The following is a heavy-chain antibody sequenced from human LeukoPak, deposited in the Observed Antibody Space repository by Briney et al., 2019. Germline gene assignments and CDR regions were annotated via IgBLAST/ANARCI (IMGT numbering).Heavy chain of an antibody. CDR1: GGSFSGYY. V-gene: IGHV4-34*01. J-gene: IGHJ4*02. CDR3: ARGLHLSDSNPYYFDY. CDR2: INHSGST. Sequence: SETLSLTCAVYGGSFSGYYWSWIRQPPGKGLEWIGEINHSGSTNYNPSLKSRVTISVDTSKNQFSLKLSPVTAADTAVYYCARGLHLSDSNPYYFDYWGQGTLVTVSS. D-gene: IGHD4-4*01.